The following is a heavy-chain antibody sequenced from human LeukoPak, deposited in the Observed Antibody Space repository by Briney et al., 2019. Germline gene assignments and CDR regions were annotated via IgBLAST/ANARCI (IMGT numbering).Heavy chain of an antibody. D-gene: IGHD6-19*01. CDR1: GVSISSDNY. Sequence: SETLSLTCIVSGVSISSDNYWGRIRQSPGKGLELIGSVHFSGATHYNPSLKSRVAITLDTSKNQFSLKLNSVTAADTAIYYCAKHRMWLVGLESWGQGTLATVSS. J-gene: IGHJ1*01. V-gene: IGHV4-39*01. CDR2: VHFSGAT. CDR3: AKHRMWLVGLES.